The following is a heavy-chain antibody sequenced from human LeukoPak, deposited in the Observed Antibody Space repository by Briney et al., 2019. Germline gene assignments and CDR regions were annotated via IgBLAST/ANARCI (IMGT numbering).Heavy chain of an antibody. CDR2: IKQDGSEK. CDR1: GFTFSSYW. CDR3: ARDRHYYGSGSYYNLGY. D-gene: IGHD3-10*01. J-gene: IGHJ4*02. Sequence: PGGSLRLSCAASGFTFSSYWMSWVRQAPGKGLEWVANIKQDGSEKCYVDSVKGRFTISRDNAKNSLYLQMNSLRAEDTAVYYCARDRHYYGSGSYYNLGYWGQGTLVTVSS. V-gene: IGHV3-7*04.